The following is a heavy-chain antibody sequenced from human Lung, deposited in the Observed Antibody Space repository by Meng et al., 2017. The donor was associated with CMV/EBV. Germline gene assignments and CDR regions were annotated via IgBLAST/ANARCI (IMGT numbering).Heavy chain of an antibody. V-gene: IGHV3-74*01. J-gene: IGHJ4*02. Sequence: SCAAYGFTFSRYWMHWVRQAPGKGLVWVSRINTNGSDTDYANSVKGRFTISRDNAKNTLFLQVNSLRAEDTAVYYCARDGNYGAYDYWGQGTLVTVSS. CDR2: INTNGSDT. CDR3: ARDGNYGAYDY. CDR1: GFTFSRYW. D-gene: IGHD4-17*01.